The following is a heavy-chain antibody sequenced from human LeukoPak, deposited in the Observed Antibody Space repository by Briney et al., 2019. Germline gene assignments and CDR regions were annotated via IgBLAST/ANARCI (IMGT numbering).Heavy chain of an antibody. D-gene: IGHD1-26*01. CDR2: ISSGSSHI. Sequence: GGSLRLSCAASGFTFNSYSMNWVRQAPGKGLEWVSSISSGSSHIFYADSVKGRFTISRDNAKNSLHLQMNSLRAEDTAVYYCARQVGVDDAFDIWGQGTMVTISS. CDR1: GFTFNSYS. J-gene: IGHJ3*02. V-gene: IGHV3-21*01. CDR3: ARQVGVDDAFDI.